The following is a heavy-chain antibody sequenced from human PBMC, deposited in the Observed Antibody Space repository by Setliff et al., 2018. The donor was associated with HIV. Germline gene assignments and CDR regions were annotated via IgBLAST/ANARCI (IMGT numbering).Heavy chain of an antibody. CDR1: GFTLSSYA. Sequence: GGSLRLSCAASGFTLSSYAMTWVRQAPGKGLEWVSAISGGGDRTYHADSVRGRFTISRDNSKNSLYLQMNSLRVEDTAVYYCARDYLYYNLYNGSPVYGMDVWGQGTTVTV. CDR2: ISGGGDRT. D-gene: IGHD3-3*01. CDR3: ARDYLYYNLYNGSPVYGMDV. V-gene: IGHV3-23*01. J-gene: IGHJ6*02.